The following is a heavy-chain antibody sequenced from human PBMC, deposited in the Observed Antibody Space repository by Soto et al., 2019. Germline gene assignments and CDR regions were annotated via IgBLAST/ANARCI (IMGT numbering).Heavy chain of an antibody. CDR2: IYYSGST. CDR3: ARAYSKLFDY. CDR1: GGSISSYY. J-gene: IGHJ4*02. Sequence: SETLSLTCTVSGGSISSYYWSWIRQPPGKGLEWIGYIYYSGSTNYNPSLKSRVTISVDTSKNQFSLKLSSVTAADTAVYYCARAYSKLFDYWGQGTLVTVSS. V-gene: IGHV4-59*01. D-gene: IGHD4-4*01.